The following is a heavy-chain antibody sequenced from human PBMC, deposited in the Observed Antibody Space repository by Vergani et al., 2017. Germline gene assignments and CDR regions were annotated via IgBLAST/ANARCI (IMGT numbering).Heavy chain of an antibody. V-gene: IGHV3-30*03. Sequence: QVQLVESGGGVVQPGRSLRLSCAASGFTFSSYGMHWVRQAPGKGLEWVAVISYDGSNKYYADSVKGRFTISRDNSKNTLYLQMNSLRAGDTAVYYCARAPPGYCSSTSCYHYGMDVWGQGTTVTVSS. CDR3: ARAPPGYCSSTSCYHYGMDV. CDR1: GFTFSSYG. D-gene: IGHD2-2*01. CDR2: ISYDGSNK. J-gene: IGHJ6*02.